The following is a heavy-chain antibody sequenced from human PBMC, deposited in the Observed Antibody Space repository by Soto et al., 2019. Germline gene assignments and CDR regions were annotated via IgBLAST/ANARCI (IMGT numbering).Heavy chain of an antibody. Sequence: QITLKESGPTLVKPTQTLTLTCTFSGFSLSTSGVGVGWIRQPPGKALEWLALIYWNDDKRYSPSLKSMLTITKETTKNQLEITITDIVPAATATSSSAHGPYDYLWESYRYTTTFGYWGPGTLDTVLS. V-gene: IGHV2-5*01. D-gene: IGHD3-16*02. CDR2: IYWNDDK. J-gene: IGHJ4*02. CDR3: AHGPYDYLWESYRYTTTFGY. CDR1: GFSLSTSGVG.